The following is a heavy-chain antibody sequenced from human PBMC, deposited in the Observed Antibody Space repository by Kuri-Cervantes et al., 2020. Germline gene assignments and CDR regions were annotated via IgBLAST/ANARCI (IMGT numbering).Heavy chain of an antibody. V-gene: IGHV3-13*01. CDR3: AKGPSDSHYWGFDP. J-gene: IGHJ5*02. Sequence: GGSLRLSCAASGFTFSSYDMHWVRQATGKGLEWVSAIGTAGDTYYPGSVKGRFTISRENAKNSLYLQMNSLRAEDTAVYYCAKGPSDSHYWGFDPWGQGALVTVSS. CDR2: IGTAGDT. D-gene: IGHD5-12*01. CDR1: GFTFSSYD.